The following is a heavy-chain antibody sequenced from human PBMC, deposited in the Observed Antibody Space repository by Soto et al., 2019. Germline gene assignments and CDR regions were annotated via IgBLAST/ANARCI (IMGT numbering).Heavy chain of an antibody. V-gene: IGHV4-59*01. D-gene: IGHD4-17*01. Sequence: PSETLSLTCTVSRGTIIRYYWSWIRQPPGKGLEWIGYIYYSGSTNYNPSLKSRVTISVDTSKNQFSLKLSSVTAADTAVYYCARDRDYADYSNWFDPWAQGTLVTVS. CDR3: ARDRDYADYSNWFDP. CDR1: RGTIIRYY. CDR2: IYYSGST. J-gene: IGHJ5*02.